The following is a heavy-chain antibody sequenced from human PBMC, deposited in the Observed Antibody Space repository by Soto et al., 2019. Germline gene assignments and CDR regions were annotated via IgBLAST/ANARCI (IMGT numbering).Heavy chain of an antibody. CDR2: IIPKFGSP. D-gene: IGHD3-22*01. V-gene: IGHV1-69*01. CDR3: ARVYGYYDTSGYYYPFDV. CDR1: GGTFNNYA. Sequence: QVRLVQSGAEMKKPGSSVKVSCKASGGTFNNYAINWVRQAPGQGLQWMGGIIPKFGSPNYTQKFQGRVTITADEPTTTAYMELSSLKSEDTAVYYCARVYGYYDTSGYYYPFDVWGQGSLVIVSS. J-gene: IGHJ4*02.